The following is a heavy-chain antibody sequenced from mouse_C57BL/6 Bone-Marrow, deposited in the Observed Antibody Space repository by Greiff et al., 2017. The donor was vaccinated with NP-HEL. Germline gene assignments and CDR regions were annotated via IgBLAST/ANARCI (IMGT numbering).Heavy chain of an antibody. V-gene: IGHV5-16*01. D-gene: IGHD2-5*01. CDR1: GFTFSDYY. Sequence: EVQRVESEGGLVQPGSSMKLSCTASGFTFSDYYMAWVRQVPEKGLEWVANINYDGSSTYYLDSLKSRFIISRDNAKNILYLQMSSLKSEDTATYYCARDTAGYYSNYWYFDVWGTGTTVTVSS. CDR3: ARDTAGYYSNYWYFDV. J-gene: IGHJ1*03. CDR2: INYDGSST.